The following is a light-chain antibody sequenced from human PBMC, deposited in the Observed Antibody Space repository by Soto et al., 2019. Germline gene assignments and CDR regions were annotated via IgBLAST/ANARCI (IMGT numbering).Light chain of an antibody. J-gene: IGKJ4*02. CDR3: QQYDNLPIT. Sequence: DIQMTQSPSSLSASVGDRVTITCQASQDISNDLNWYQQKPGKAPKLLIYDASNLETGVPSRFSVSGSGPDFTFTISSLQPEDIGTYYCQQYDNLPITLGGGTKLDIK. CDR1: QDISND. V-gene: IGKV1-33*01. CDR2: DAS.